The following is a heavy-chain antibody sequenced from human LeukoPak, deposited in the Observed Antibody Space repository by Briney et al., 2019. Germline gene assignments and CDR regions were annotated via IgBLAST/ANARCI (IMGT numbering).Heavy chain of an antibody. J-gene: IGHJ4*02. Sequence: PSETLSLTCTVSGGSISSYYWSWIRQPPGKGLEWIGYIYHSGSTYYNPSLKSRVTISVDRSKNQFSLKLSSVTAVDTAVYYCARRFPRVNPEYYYDSSGYYLDYWGQGTLVTVSS. CDR2: IYHSGST. V-gene: IGHV4-59*04. D-gene: IGHD3-22*01. CDR3: ARRFPRVNPEYYYDSSGYYLDY. CDR1: GGSISSYY.